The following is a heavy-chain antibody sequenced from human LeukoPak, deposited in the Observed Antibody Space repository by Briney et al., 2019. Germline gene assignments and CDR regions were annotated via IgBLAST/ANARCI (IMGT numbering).Heavy chain of an antibody. D-gene: IGHD3-10*01. CDR2: IYSGGST. CDR1: GFTVSSNY. CDR3: ATTPRTYYYGSGSYYLDY. V-gene: IGHV3-66*01. J-gene: IGHJ4*02. Sequence: GGSLRLSCAASGFTVSSNYMSWVRQAPGKGLEWVSVIYSGGSTYYADSVKGRFTISRDNSKNTLYLRMNSLRAEDTAVYYCATTPRTYYYGSGSYYLDYWGQGTLVTVSS.